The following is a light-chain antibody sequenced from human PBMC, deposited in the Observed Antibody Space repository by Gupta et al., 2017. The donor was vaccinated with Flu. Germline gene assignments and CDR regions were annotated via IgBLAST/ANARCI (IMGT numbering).Light chain of an antibody. V-gene: IGKV3-20*01. CDR3: QQYGSSPQT. J-gene: IGKJ1*01. CDR1: QSVSSSY. Sequence: EIVLTQSPGTRTLSPGERATLSCRASQSVSSSYLAWYQQKPGQAPRLLIYGASSRATSIPDRFSGSGSGTDFTLTISRLEPEDFAVYYCQQYGSSPQTFGQGTKVEIK. CDR2: GAS.